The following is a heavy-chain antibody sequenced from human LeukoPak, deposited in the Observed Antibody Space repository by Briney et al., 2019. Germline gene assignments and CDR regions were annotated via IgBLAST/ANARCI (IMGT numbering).Heavy chain of an antibody. J-gene: IGHJ4*02. Sequence: GASVKVSCKASGYTFTSYAMHWVRQAPGQRLEWMGWINAGNGNTKYSQKFQGRVTITRDTSASTAYMELSSLRSEDTAVYYCARDRSSSIDFFDYWGQGTLSPSPQ. V-gene: IGHV1-3*01. CDR1: GYTFTSYA. D-gene: IGHD6-13*01. CDR2: INAGNGNT. CDR3: ARDRSSSIDFFDY.